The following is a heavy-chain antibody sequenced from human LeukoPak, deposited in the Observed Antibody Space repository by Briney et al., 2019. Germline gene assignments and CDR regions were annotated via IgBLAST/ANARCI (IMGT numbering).Heavy chain of an antibody. J-gene: IGHJ4*02. CDR3: ARGHYYTDMLTNYWVRYFDY. D-gene: IGHD3-9*01. CDR1: GFTFRNYG. CDR2: VWSDGNTK. V-gene: IGHV3-33*01. Sequence: GGSLRLSCAASGFTFRNYGMHWVRQAPGKGLEWVAVVWSDGNTKNYADSVKGRFTISRDNSKNTVYMEVNSLRAEDTAVYYCARGHYYTDMLTNYWVRYFDYWGQGTLVTVSS.